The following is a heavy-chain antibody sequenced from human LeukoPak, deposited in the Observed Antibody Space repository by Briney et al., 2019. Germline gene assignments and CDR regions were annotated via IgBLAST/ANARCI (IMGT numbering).Heavy chain of an antibody. CDR2: IYSGGST. D-gene: IGHD3-22*01. Sequence: GGSLRLSCAASGFTVSSNYMSWVRQAPGKGLEWVSVIYSGGSTYYADSAKGRFTISRDNSKNTLYLQMNSLRAEDTAVYYCARVPSSSGIDYWGQGTLVTVSS. J-gene: IGHJ4*02. CDR3: ARVPSSSGIDY. V-gene: IGHV3-53*01. CDR1: GFTVSSNY.